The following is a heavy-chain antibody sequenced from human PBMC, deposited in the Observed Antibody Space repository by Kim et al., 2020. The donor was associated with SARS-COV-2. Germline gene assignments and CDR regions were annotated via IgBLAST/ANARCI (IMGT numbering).Heavy chain of an antibody. CDR2: IYYSGST. J-gene: IGHJ6*02. CDR3: ARHQYDSSGWYRGGMDV. D-gene: IGHD6-19*01. V-gene: IGHV4-59*01. Sequence: SETLSLTCTVSGGSISSYYWSWIRQPPGKGLEWIGYIYYSGSTNYNPSLKSRVTISVDTSKNQFSLKLSSVTAADTAVYYCARHQYDSSGWYRGGMDVWGQGTTVTVSS. CDR1: GGSISSYY.